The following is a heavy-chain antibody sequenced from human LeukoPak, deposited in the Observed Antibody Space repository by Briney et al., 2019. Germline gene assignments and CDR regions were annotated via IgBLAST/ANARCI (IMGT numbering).Heavy chain of an antibody. CDR2: VYYSGST. CDR3: ARGGDLDY. J-gene: IGHJ4*02. V-gene: IGHV4-59*01. CDR1: GGSMSIYH. Sequence: SETLSLTCSVAGGSMSIYHWSWIRQAPGKGLEWIGYVYYSGSTNYNPSLKSRVTISVDMSKNQFSLKLSSVTAADTAMYYCARGGDLDYWGQGTLVTVSS.